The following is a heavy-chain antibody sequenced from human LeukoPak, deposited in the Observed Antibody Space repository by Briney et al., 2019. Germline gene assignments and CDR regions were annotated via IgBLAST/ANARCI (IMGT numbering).Heavy chain of an antibody. CDR2: IYYSGST. D-gene: IGHD3-10*01. J-gene: IGHJ4*02. CDR1: GGSISSSSYY. V-gene: IGHV4-39*07. Sequence: SETLSLTCTVSGGSISSSSYYWGWIRQPPGKGLEWIGSIYYSGSTYYNPSLKSRVTISVDTSKNQFSLRLSSVTAADTAVYYCARARWFGELYFGYWGQGTLVTVSS. CDR3: ARARWFGELYFGY.